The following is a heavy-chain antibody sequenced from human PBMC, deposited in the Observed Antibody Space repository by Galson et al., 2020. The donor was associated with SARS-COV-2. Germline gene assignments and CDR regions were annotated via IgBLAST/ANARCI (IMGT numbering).Heavy chain of an antibody. CDR2: IYYSGST. CDR1: YY. V-gene: IGHV4-39*07. CDR3: AREGFIVATITYYYYYMDV. D-gene: IGHD5-12*01. J-gene: IGHJ6*03. Sequence: YYWGWIRQPPGKGLEWIGSIYYSGSTYYNPSLKSRVTISVDTSKNQFSLKLSSVTAADTAVYYCAREGFIVATITYYYYYMDVWGKGTTVTVSS.